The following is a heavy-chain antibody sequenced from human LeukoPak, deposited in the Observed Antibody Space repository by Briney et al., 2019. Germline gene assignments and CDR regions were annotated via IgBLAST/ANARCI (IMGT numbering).Heavy chain of an antibody. V-gene: IGHV1-2*02. CDR3: ARDRPMDV. CDR1: GYTFTGYY. CDR2: INLNTGGT. J-gene: IGHJ6*02. Sequence: ASVKVSCKASGYTFTGYYMNWVRQAPGQGPEWMGWINLNTGGTNYAQKFQGRVTMTRDTSITTAYMELSRLTSDDTAEYYCARDRPMDVWGQGTTVTVSS.